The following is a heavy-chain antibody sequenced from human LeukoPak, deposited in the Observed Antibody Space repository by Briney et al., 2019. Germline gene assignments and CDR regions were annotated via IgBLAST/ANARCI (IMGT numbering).Heavy chain of an antibody. V-gene: IGHV3-48*03. CDR1: GFTFSSYE. D-gene: IGHD5-12*01. CDR2: ISGSGDSI. Sequence: GGSLRLSCAASGFTFSSYEMNWVRQAPGKGLEWVSFISGSGDSIYYADSVKGRFTISRDNAKNSLYLQMNSLRVEDTAVYYCARDHRYAFDNWGHGTLVTVSS. CDR3: ARDHRYAFDN. J-gene: IGHJ4*01.